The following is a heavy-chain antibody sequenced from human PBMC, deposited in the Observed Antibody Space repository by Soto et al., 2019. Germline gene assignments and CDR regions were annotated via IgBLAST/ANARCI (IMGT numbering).Heavy chain of an antibody. D-gene: IGHD2-21*01. V-gene: IGHV4-59*11. J-gene: IGHJ3*02. CDR2: VYYSGGT. Sequence: SETLSLTCTVAGGSLTDHYWNWFRQSPGKGLHWIGYVYYSGGTNYNPSLKSRVTMSVDTSKNQFSLNLRSVTAADTAVYYCARGNDWKSSTFDIWGQGTMVTVSS. CDR3: ARGNDWKSSTFDI. CDR1: GGSLTDHY.